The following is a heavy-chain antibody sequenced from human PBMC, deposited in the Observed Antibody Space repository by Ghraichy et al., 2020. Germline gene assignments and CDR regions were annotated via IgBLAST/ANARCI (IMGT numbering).Heavy chain of an antibody. J-gene: IGHJ6*02. Sequence: GGSLRLSCAASGFTFSSYAMSWVRQAPGKGLEWVSAISGSGGSTYYADSVKGRFTISRDNSKNTLYLQMNSLRAEDTAVYYCAKDTSRPTRLQKIGRNNYGMDVWGQGTTVTVSS. V-gene: IGHV3-23*01. CDR1: GFTFSSYA. CDR2: ISGSGGST. D-gene: IGHD5-18*01. CDR3: AKDTSRPTRLQKIGRNNYGMDV.